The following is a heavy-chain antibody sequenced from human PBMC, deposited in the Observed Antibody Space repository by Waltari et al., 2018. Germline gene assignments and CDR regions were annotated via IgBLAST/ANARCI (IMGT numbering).Heavy chain of an antibody. CDR1: SVYRTSTRHY. D-gene: IGHD5-12*01. CDR2: VSYSGTT. CDR3: ATYIGASVGTAAFDV. Sequence: QLQLQDSGPSLVRASESLSLVGGVASVYRTSTRHYWAWIRQSPGQGLEWIGTVSYSGTTYISPSLKSRVSVSRDTSKNQVSLILGSVTAADMAVYYCATYIGASVGTAAFDVWGQGTMVTVSS. V-gene: IGHV4-39*01. J-gene: IGHJ3*01.